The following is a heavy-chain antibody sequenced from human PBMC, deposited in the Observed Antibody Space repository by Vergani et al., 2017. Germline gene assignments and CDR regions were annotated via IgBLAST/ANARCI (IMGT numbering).Heavy chain of an antibody. V-gene: IGHV3-33*01. CDR2: IWYDGSNK. J-gene: IGHJ4*02. CDR3: ARERRVLVIELDY. Sequence: QVQLVESGGGVVQPGRSLRLSCAASGFTFSSYGMHWVRQAPGKGLEWVAVIWYDGSNKYYADSVKGRFTISRDNSKNTLYLQMNSLRAKDTSVSYCARERRVLVIELDYWGQGTLVTVSS. CDR1: GFTFSSYG. D-gene: IGHD1-26*01.